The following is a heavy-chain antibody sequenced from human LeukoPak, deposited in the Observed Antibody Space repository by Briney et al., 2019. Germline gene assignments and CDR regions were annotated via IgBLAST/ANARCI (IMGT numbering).Heavy chain of an antibody. D-gene: IGHD5-12*01. CDR1: GGTFSSYA. J-gene: IGHJ4*02. CDR2: INPNSGGT. V-gene: IGHV1-2*02. Sequence: ASVKVSCKASGGTFSSYAISWVRQAPGQGLEWMGWINPNSGGTNYAQKFQGRVTMTRDTSISTAYMELSRLRSDDTAVYYCARVPWGLVATIEIYFDYWGQGTLVTVSS. CDR3: ARVPWGLVATIEIYFDY.